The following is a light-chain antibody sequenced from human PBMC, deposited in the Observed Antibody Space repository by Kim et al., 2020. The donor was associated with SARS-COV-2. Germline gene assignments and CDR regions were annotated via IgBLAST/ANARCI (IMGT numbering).Light chain of an antibody. Sequence: SGPPGESATLSCRTSRCVSSRLAWYQQKPGQSPRLLIYGASTRVTGVPARFSGSGSGTEFSLTISSLQSEDFAVYYCQQYYHLWTFGQGTKVDIK. CDR1: RCVSSR. J-gene: IGKJ1*01. CDR3: QQYYHLWT. V-gene: IGKV3-15*01. CDR2: GAS.